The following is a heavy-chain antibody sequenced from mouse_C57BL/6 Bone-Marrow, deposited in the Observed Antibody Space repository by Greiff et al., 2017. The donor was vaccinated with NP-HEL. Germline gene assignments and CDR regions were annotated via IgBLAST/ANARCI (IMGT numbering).Heavy chain of an antibody. Sequence: VQLQQSGAELVKPGASVKLSCTASGFNIKDYYMHWVKQRTEQGLEWIGRIDPEDGETKYAPKFQGKATLTADTSSNTAYLQLSSLASEDTAVYYCATVVEWYAMDCWGQGASVTVSS. D-gene: IGHD1-1*01. CDR2: IDPEDGET. CDR1: GFNIKDYY. V-gene: IGHV14-2*01. CDR3: ATVVEWYAMDC. J-gene: IGHJ4*01.